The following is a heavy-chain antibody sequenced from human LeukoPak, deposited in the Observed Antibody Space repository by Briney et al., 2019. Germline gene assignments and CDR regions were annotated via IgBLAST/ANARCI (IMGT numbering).Heavy chain of an antibody. CDR3: ARDGDRRRYFDWLRFDY. D-gene: IGHD3-9*01. V-gene: IGHV3-11*01. J-gene: IGHJ4*02. CDR1: GFTFSDYY. Sequence: GGSLRLSCAASGFTFSDYYMSWIRQAPGKGLEWVSYISSSGSTIYYADSVKGRFTISRDNAKNLLYLQMNSPRAEDTAVYYCARDGDRRRYFDWLRFDYWGQGTLVTVSS. CDR2: ISSSGSTI.